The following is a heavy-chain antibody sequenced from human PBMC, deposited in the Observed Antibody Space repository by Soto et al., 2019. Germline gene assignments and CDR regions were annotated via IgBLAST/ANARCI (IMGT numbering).Heavy chain of an antibody. V-gene: IGHV1-69*06. D-gene: IGHD6-13*01. CDR3: ARDLVRASSWYWFDP. CDR2: IIPIFGTA. J-gene: IGHJ5*02. CDR1: GGTFSSYA. Sequence: SVKVSCKASGGTFSSYAISWVRQAPGQGLEWMGGIIPIFGTANYAQKFQGRVTITANKSTSTAYMELSSLRSEDTAVYYCARDLVRASSWYWFDPWGQGTLVTVSS.